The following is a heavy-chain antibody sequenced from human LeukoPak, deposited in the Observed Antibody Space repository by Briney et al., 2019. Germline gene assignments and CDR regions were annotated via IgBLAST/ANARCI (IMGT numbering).Heavy chain of an antibody. CDR3: AREGGDVVVPAAAALML. J-gene: IGHJ1*01. CDR2: INPNSGGT. Sequence: ASVQVSCKASGGTFSSYAISWVRQAPGQGLEWMGWINPNSGGTNYAQKFQGRVTMTRDTSISTAYMELSRLRSDDTAVYYCAREGGDVVVPAAAALMLWDQGTLVTVSS. D-gene: IGHD2-2*01. V-gene: IGHV1-2*02. CDR1: GGTFSSYA.